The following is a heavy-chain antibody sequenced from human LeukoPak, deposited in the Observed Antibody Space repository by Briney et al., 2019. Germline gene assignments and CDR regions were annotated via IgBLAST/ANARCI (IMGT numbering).Heavy chain of an antibody. Sequence: GGSLRLSCVVSGLRFRNYGMHWVRQAPGKGLEWVAVIYYDGSNQYYVDSVKGRFTVSRDNAKNTLYLQMDSLRAEDTAVYYCARDMMGGYCTNGVCPTGYWGQGTLVTVSS. CDR2: IYYDGSNQ. D-gene: IGHD2-8*01. J-gene: IGHJ4*02. CDR1: GLRFRNYG. CDR3: ARDMMGGYCTNGVCPTGY. V-gene: IGHV3-33*01.